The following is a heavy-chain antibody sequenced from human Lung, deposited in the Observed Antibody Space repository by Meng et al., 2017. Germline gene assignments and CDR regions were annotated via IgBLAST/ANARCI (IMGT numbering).Heavy chain of an antibody. CDR3: VRGGQDQAYYDFWSGPFDP. CDR2: IYHSGRT. D-gene: IGHD3-3*01. Sequence: VQSQESGPGLGEPSGTLSLTCAFFGGSISSRNWWMLVRQSPGKGLEWIGQIYHSGRTNYNPSLESRVTISLDKSQNHFSLKVKSVTAADTAVYYCVRGGQDQAYYDFWSGPFDPWGQGALVTVSS. J-gene: IGHJ5*02. CDR1: GGSISSRNW. V-gene: IGHV4-4*02.